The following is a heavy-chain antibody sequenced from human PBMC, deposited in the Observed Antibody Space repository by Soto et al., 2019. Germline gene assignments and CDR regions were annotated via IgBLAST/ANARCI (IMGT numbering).Heavy chain of an antibody. CDR3: ARGKYYYGSGSYSEFNY. CDR2: INASGGST. J-gene: IGHJ4*02. D-gene: IGHD3-10*01. V-gene: IGHV1-46*01. Sequence: QVQLVQSGAEVKKPGASVKVSCKASGYTFTSYYMHWVRQAPGQGLEWMGIINASGGSTSYAQKFQGRVTMTRDTSTSTVYMELSSLRSEDTAVYYCARGKYYYGSGSYSEFNYWGQGTLVTVSS. CDR1: GYTFTSYY.